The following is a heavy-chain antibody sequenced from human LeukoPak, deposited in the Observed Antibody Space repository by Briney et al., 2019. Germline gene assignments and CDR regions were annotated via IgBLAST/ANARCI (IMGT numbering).Heavy chain of an antibody. V-gene: IGHV3-15*01. CDR1: GFTFSSYW. Sequence: GGSLRLSCADSGFTFSSYWMIWVRQAPGKGLEWVGRIKSKTDGGTTDYAAPVKGRFTISRDDSKNTLYLQMSSLKTEDTAVYYCTTVTSSGWFYYFDYWGQGTLVTVSS. CDR3: TTVTSSGWFYYFDY. CDR2: IKSKTDGGTT. J-gene: IGHJ4*02. D-gene: IGHD6-19*01.